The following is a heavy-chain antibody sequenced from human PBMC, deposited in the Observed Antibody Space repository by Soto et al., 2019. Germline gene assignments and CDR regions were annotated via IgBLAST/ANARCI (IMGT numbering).Heavy chain of an antibody. CDR1: GDSFTIYG. Sequence: GASVKVSCKSSGDSFTIYGIICVRQAPGQGLEWMGWISAYNGNTNYAQKLQGRVTMTTDTSTSTAYMELRSLRSDDTAVYYCARDYGGYVSYFDYWGQGTLVTVSS. J-gene: IGHJ4*02. D-gene: IGHD4-17*01. V-gene: IGHV1-18*04. CDR2: ISAYNGNT. CDR3: ARDYGGYVSYFDY.